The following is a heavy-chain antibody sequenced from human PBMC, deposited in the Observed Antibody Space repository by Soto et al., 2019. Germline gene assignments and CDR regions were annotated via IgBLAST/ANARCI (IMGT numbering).Heavy chain of an antibody. Sequence: QVQMRQSGPGLVKPSQTLSLKCSVSGGSIGSRDYYWSWIRQHPEKGLEWIGSIYYNGNTDYNPSLRGRPTISLDASMNEFSLKLTSVTAADTAVYYCARDKGGAALKGSGMEVWGQGTTVTVS. CDR2: IYYNGNT. D-gene: IGHD2-8*01. J-gene: IGHJ6*02. CDR3: ARDKGGAALKGSGMEV. V-gene: IGHV4-31*02. CDR1: GGSIGSRDYY.